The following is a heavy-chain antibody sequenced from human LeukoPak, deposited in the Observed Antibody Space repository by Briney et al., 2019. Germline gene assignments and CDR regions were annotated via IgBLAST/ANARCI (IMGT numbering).Heavy chain of an antibody. CDR1: GFTFSSYA. J-gene: IGHJ4*02. Sequence: PGGSLRLSCAASGFTFSSYAMSWVRQAPGKGLEWVSAISGSGGSTYYADSVKGRFTISRDNSKNTPYLQMNSLRAEDTAVYYCATAAAGTPTSDFDYWGQGTLVTVSS. CDR3: ATAAAGTPTSDFDY. CDR2: ISGSGGST. D-gene: IGHD6-13*01. V-gene: IGHV3-23*01.